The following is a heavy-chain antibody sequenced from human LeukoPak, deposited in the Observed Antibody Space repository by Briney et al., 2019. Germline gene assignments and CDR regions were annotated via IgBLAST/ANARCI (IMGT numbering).Heavy chain of an antibody. D-gene: IGHD3-10*01. CDR1: GYTFTSYG. V-gene: IGHV1-18*01. CDR2: ISAYNGNT. Sequence: GASVKVSCKASGYTFTSYGISWVRQAPGQGLEWMGWISAYNGNTNYAQKLQGRVTMTTDTSTSTAYMELRSLRSDDTAVYYCARDLRGGVRGVIILSGGDYWGQGTLVTVSS. J-gene: IGHJ4*02. CDR3: ARDLRGGVRGVIILSGGDY.